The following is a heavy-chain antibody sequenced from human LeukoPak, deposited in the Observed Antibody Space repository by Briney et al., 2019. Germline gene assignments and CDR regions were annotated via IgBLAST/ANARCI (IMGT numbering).Heavy chain of an antibody. D-gene: IGHD6-13*01. CDR1: GFSFRTYG. J-gene: IGHJ4*02. Sequence: PGGSLRLSCAASGFSFRTYGMHWVRQAPGKGLEWVTYIRFDGSNIYYAEAVKGRFTISRDNSKNTLFLQMNRLRADDTAVYYCAGIQSLGSSFSSFDYWGQGTLVTVSS. CDR2: IRFDGSNI. V-gene: IGHV3-30*02. CDR3: AGIQSLGSSFSSFDY.